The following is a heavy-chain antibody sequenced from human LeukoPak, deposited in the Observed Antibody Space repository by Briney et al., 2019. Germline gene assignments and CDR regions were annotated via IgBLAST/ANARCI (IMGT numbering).Heavy chain of an antibody. V-gene: IGHV1-2*02. J-gene: IGHJ6*03. Sequence: ASVKVSCKASGYTFTDYYLHWVRQAPGQGLEWMGWINPKSGVTDSKMKFQGRVTLTRDTSITTAYMDLISLSSDDAAVYYCARAGGYCGSTSCYSGYYYYFMDVWGKGTTVTVSS. CDR2: INPKSGVT. D-gene: IGHD2-2*01. CDR1: GYTFTDYY. CDR3: ARAGGYCGSTSCYSGYYYYFMDV.